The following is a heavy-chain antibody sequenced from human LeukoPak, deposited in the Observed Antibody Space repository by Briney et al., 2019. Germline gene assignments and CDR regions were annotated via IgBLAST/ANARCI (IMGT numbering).Heavy chain of an antibody. J-gene: IGHJ4*02. CDR1: GITFSNYE. CDR2: INPGGSNR. V-gene: IGHV3-48*03. D-gene: IGHD3-22*01. Sequence: PGGSLRLSCAASGITFSNYEMNWVRQAPGKGLEWVSYINPGGSNRFYAGSVRGRFAIYRDDAKKSVYLQMNSLRAEDTAAYYCAREKWLFIPFDYWGQGTLSPSPQ. CDR3: AREKWLFIPFDY.